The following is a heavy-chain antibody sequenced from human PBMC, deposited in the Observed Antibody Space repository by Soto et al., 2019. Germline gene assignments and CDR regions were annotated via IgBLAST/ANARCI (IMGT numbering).Heavy chain of an antibody. Sequence: GWSLRLSCAASGFTFSSYSMNWVRQAPGKGLEWVSSISSSSSYIYYADSVKGRFTISRDNAKNSLYLQMSRLRAEDTAVYYCARDSVPAAIFDYWGQGTLVTVSS. CDR3: ARDSVPAAIFDY. V-gene: IGHV3-21*01. CDR2: ISSSSSYI. D-gene: IGHD2-2*02. J-gene: IGHJ4*02. CDR1: GFTFSSYS.